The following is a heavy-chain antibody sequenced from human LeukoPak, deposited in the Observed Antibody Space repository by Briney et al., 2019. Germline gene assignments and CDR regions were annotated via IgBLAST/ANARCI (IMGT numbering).Heavy chain of an antibody. D-gene: IGHD3-9*01. V-gene: IGHV1-69*01. J-gene: IGHJ4*02. CDR1: GGTFSSYA. Sequence: ASVKVSCKASGGTFSSYAVSWVRQAPGQGLEWMGGIIPIFGTANYAQKFQGRVTITADESTSTAYMELSSLRSEDTAVYYCARGSGYDILTGYSGLFDYWGQGTLVTVSS. CDR2: IIPIFGTA. CDR3: ARGSGYDILTGYSGLFDY.